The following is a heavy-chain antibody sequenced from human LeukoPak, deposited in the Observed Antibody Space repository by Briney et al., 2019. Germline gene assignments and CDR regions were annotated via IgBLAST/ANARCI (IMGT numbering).Heavy chain of an antibody. CDR3: ARDLGSTGCYH. CDR1: GFTFSSYG. Sequence: GGSLRLSCAASGFTFSSYGMSWVRQAPGKGLEWVSGISGSGGSTYYADSVKGRFTISRDNSKNTLYLQMNSLRAEDTAVYYCARDLGSTGCYHWGQGTLVTVSS. V-gene: IGHV3-23*01. CDR2: ISGSGGST. J-gene: IGHJ4*02. D-gene: IGHD2-2*01.